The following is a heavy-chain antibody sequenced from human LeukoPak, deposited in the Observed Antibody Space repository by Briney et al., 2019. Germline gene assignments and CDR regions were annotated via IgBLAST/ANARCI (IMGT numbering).Heavy chain of an antibody. CDR1: GYTFTSYY. J-gene: IGHJ6*02. D-gene: IGHD3-9*01. CDR2: INPSGGST. V-gene: IGHV1-46*01. Sequence: ASVKVSCTASGYTFTSYYMHWVRQAPGQGLEWMGIINPSGGSTSYAQKFQGRVTMTRDTSTSTVYMELSSLRSEDTAVYYCAREPRGYDILTGNYYYGMDVWGQGTTVTVSS. CDR3: AREPRGYDILTGNYYYGMDV.